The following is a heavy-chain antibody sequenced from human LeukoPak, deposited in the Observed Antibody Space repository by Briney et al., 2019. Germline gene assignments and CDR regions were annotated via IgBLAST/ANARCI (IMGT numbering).Heavy chain of an antibody. Sequence: PGRSLRLSCAASGFTFSSYGMHWVRQAPGKGLEWVAVISYDGSNKYYADSVKGRFTISRDNSKNTLYLQMNSLRAEDTAVYYCAKPRTRAVAGYFDYWGQGTLVTVSS. CDR3: AKPRTRAVAGYFDY. CDR1: GFTFSSYG. CDR2: ISYDGSNK. V-gene: IGHV3-30*18. D-gene: IGHD6-19*01. J-gene: IGHJ4*02.